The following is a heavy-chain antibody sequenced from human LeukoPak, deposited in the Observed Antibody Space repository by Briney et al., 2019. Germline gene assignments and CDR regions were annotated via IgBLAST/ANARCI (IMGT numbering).Heavy chain of an antibody. J-gene: IGHJ2*01. D-gene: IGHD6-19*01. Sequence: SETLSLTCAVYGGSFSGYYWSWIRQPPGKGLEWIGEINHSGSTNYSPSLKSRVAISVDTSKNQFSLKLDSVTAADTAVYYCATFSSGWYFDVWGRGSLVTVSS. CDR2: INHSGST. CDR1: GGSFSGYY. CDR3: ATFSSGWYFDV. V-gene: IGHV4-34*01.